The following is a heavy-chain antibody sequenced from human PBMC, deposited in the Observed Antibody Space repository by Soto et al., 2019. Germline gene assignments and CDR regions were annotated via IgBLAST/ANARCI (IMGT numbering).Heavy chain of an antibody. CDR2: IYYSGST. CDR1: GGSISSSSYY. D-gene: IGHD6-13*01. Sequence: PSETLSLTCTVSGGSISSSSYYWGWIRQPPGKGLEWIGSIYYSGSTYYNPSLKSRVTISVDTSKNQFSLKLSSVTAADTAVYYCARPGSAGLPGIAAAGTSSYYYYYGMDVWGQGTTVTVSS. CDR3: ARPGSAGLPGIAAAGTSSYYYYYGMDV. J-gene: IGHJ6*02. V-gene: IGHV4-39*01.